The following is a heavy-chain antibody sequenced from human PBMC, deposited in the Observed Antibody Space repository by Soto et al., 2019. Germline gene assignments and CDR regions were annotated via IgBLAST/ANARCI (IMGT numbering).Heavy chain of an antibody. D-gene: IGHD6-19*01. CDR3: SKSPAAYSSGCFDY. CDR2: ISGSGGST. J-gene: IGHJ4*02. V-gene: IGHV3-23*01. CDR1: GFTFSSYA. Sequence: EVQLLESGGGLVQPGGSLRLSCAASGFTFSSYAMSWVRQAPGKGREWVSAISGSGGSTYYADSVKGRFTISRDNSKNTLYLQMNSLRAEDTAVYYCSKSPAAYSSGCFDYWGQGTLVTVSS.